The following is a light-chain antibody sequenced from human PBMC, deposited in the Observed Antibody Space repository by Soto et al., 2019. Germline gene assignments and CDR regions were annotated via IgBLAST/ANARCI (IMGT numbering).Light chain of an antibody. J-gene: IGLJ3*02. Sequence: QSALTQPASVSGSPGQSITVSCTGTASDIGSYDYVSWYQQHPGKAPKLMIYEVTNRPSGVSNRFSGSKSDYTASLTISGLQAEDEAHYFCTSYSSSTTLGVFGGGTKLTVL. CDR2: EVT. V-gene: IGLV2-14*01. CDR1: ASDIGSYDY. CDR3: TSYSSSTTLGV.